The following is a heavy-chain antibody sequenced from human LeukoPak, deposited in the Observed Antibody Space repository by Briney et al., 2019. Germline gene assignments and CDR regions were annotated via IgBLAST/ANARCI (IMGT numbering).Heavy chain of an antibody. D-gene: IGHD5-24*01. J-gene: IGHJ3*02. Sequence: SETLSLTCTVSGGSISSYYWNWIRQSPGKGLEWIGYIYYSGRTDYNPSLKSRVTISVDTSKHQFSMKLKSVTAADTAVYFCARGRWLPNAFDIWGQGTMVTVFS. CDR3: ARGRWLPNAFDI. CDR1: GGSISSYY. V-gene: IGHV4-59*01. CDR2: IYYSGRT.